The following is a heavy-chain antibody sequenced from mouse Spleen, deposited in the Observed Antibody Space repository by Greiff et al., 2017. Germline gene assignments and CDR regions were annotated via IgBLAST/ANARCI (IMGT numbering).Heavy chain of an antibody. CDR1: GYAFSSSW. J-gene: IGHJ1*01. V-gene: IGHV1-82*01. D-gene: IGHD2-3*01. CDR3: ARSGGYYANWYFDV. Sequence: VQLQESGPELVKPGASVKISCKASGYAFSSSWMNWVKQRPGKGLEWIGRIYPGDGDTNYNGKFKGKATLTADKSSSTAYMQLSSLTSEDSAVYFCARSGGYYANWYFDVWGAGTTVTVSS. CDR2: IYPGDGDT.